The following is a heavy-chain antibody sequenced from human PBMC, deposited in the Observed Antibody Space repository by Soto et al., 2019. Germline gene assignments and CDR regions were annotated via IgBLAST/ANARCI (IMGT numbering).Heavy chain of an antibody. Sequence: DVQLVESGGGVVKPGGSLRLSCRTSGFTFTKAWIRWVRQAPGKGLDWVGRIRSNADGGTVEYAAPVKGRFIISRADSTNTLYLALNSLDSEDTGVYYCTAARVRGVVMSGMDVWGQGTAVPVSS. CDR1: GFTFTKAW. D-gene: IGHD3-10*01. CDR2: IRSNADGGTV. CDR3: TAARVRGVVMSGMDV. V-gene: IGHV3-15*01. J-gene: IGHJ6*02.